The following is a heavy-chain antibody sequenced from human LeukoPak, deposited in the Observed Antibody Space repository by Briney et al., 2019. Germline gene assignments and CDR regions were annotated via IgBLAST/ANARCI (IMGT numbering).Heavy chain of an antibody. J-gene: IGHJ4*02. CDR2: LKQDGSQT. CDR1: GFTFSNYW. Sequence: GGSLRLACAASGFTFSNYWMTWVRQAPGKGLEWLANLKQDGSQTYYVDSVKGRFTISRDNAKNSLYLQMNSLRAEDTAVYYCARIGYSSSSLDYWGLGTLVTVSS. CDR3: ARIGYSSSSLDY. V-gene: IGHV3-7*01. D-gene: IGHD6-6*01.